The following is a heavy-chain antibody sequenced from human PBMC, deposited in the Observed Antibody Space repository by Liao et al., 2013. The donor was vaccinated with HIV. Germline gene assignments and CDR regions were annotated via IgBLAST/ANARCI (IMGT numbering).Heavy chain of an antibody. Sequence: QLQLQESGPGLVKPSETLSLTCTVSGGSISSSSYYWGWIRQPPGKGLEWIGEINHSGSTNYNPSLKSRVTISVDTSKNQFSLKLSSVTAADTAVYYCARECRITMKGMHAFDIWGQGTMVTVSS. CDR2: INHSGST. J-gene: IGHJ3*02. D-gene: IGHD3-22*01. CDR1: GGSISSSSYY. V-gene: IGHV4-39*07. CDR3: ARECRITMKGMHAFDI.